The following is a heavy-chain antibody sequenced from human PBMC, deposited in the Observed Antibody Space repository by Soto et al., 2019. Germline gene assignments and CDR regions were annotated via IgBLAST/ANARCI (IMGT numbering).Heavy chain of an antibody. CDR2: IYSGGST. J-gene: IGHJ4*02. CDR1: GFTVSTKY. V-gene: IGHV3-66*01. Sequence: EVQLVESGGGLVQPGGSLRLSCAASGFTVSTKYMSWVRQAPGKGLEWVSVIYSGGSTFYADSVRGRFTISRDNSKNTVNLQMHSLRAEDTAVYYCARDPWAADYWGQGTVVTVSS. CDR3: ARDPWAADY. D-gene: IGHD3-16*01.